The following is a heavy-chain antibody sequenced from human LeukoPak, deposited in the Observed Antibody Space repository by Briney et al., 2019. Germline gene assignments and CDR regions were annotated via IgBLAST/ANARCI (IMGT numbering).Heavy chain of an antibody. V-gene: IGHV3-9*01. CDR2: ISWNSGSL. CDR1: GFTFDDYA. Sequence: GGSLRLSCAASGFTFDDYAMHWVRQAPGKGLEWVSGISWNSGSLGYADSVKGRFTISGDNAKNSLYLQMNSLRAEDTALYYCAKDKTYPSNVFDYWGQGTLVTVSS. J-gene: IGHJ4*02. CDR3: AKDKTYPSNVFDY.